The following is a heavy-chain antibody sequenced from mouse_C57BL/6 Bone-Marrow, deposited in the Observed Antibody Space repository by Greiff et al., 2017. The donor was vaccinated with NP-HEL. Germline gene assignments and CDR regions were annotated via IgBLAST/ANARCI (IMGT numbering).Heavy chain of an antibody. CDR3: ARAYVNYLDN. CDR2: ISYDGSN. V-gene: IGHV3-6*01. CDR1: GYSITSGYY. J-gene: IGHJ2*01. D-gene: IGHD2-10*02. Sequence: EVKLMESGPGLVKPSQSLSLTCSVTGYSITSGYYWYWIRRFPGNKLEWVGSISYDGSNNYSPSLKNRISLTRDTSKNKLFLQLNSVTAEDTATSNWARAYVNYLDNWGQGTTLTVSS.